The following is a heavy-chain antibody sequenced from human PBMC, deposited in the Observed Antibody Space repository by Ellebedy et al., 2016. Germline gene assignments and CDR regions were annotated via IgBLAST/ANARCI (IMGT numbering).Heavy chain of an antibody. D-gene: IGHD2-21*01. CDR2: LSGSGPKT. Sequence: GGSLRLXCAASGFTFKTYAMSWVRQALGEGLEWVSTLSGSGPKTYYADSVQGRFTISRDNSKSTLYLQMNSLRAEDTAVYYCAKHETDGDYYFDLWGRGTLVTVSS. CDR3: AKHETDGDYYFDL. CDR1: GFTFKTYA. V-gene: IGHV3-23*01. J-gene: IGHJ2*01.